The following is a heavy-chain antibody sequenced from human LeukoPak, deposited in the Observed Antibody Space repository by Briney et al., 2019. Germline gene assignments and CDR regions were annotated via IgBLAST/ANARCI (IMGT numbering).Heavy chain of an antibody. CDR2: IYYSGST. Sequence: KPSETLSLTCTVSGGSISSYYWSWIRQPPGKGLEWIGYIYYSGSTNYNPSLKSRVTISVDTSKNQFSLKLSSVTAADTAVYYCARAAYDFWSGYSLTNYYYMDVWGKGTTVTVSS. J-gene: IGHJ6*03. D-gene: IGHD3-3*01. CDR1: GGSISSYY. V-gene: IGHV4-59*01. CDR3: ARAAYDFWSGYSLTNYYYMDV.